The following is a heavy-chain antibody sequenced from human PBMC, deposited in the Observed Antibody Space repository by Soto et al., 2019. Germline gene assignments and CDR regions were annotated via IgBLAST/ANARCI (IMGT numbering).Heavy chain of an antibody. V-gene: IGHV1-69*06. Sequence: QVQLVQSGAEVKKPGSSVKVSCKASGGTFSSYAISWVRQAPGQGLEWMGGIIPIFGTANYAQKFQGRVTITADKSTRTAYRELSSLRSEDTAVYYCARDRNSDYGDYVARGFDHWGQGTLVTVSS. CDR2: IIPIFGTA. CDR1: GGTFSSYA. CDR3: ARDRNSDYGDYVARGFDH. D-gene: IGHD4-17*01. J-gene: IGHJ5*02.